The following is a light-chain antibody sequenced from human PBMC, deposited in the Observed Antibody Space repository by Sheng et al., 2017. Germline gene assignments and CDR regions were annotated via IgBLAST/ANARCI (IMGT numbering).Light chain of an antibody. CDR3: QQYNNWPPWT. CDR1: QSVGNK. CDR2: GAS. V-gene: IGKV3D-15*01. Sequence: EKVMTQSPATLSVSPGERATLSCRASQSVGNKLAWYQQKPGQPPRLLMYGASARATGIPDRFSGSGSGTDFTLTISRLEPEDFAVYYCQQYNNWPPWTFGQGTKVEIK. J-gene: IGKJ1*01.